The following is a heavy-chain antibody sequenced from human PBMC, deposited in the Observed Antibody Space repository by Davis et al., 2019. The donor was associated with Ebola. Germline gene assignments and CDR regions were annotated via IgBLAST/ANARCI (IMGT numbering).Heavy chain of an antibody. Sequence: AASVKVSCKASGYTFTSYAMTWVRQAPGQGLEWMGWINTNTGNPTYAQGLTGRFVFSLDTSVSTAYLQISSLKAEDTAVYYCARRWGWGSGSYYNPHDYWGQGTLVTVSS. J-gene: IGHJ4*02. CDR1: GYTFTSYA. V-gene: IGHV7-4-1*02. CDR3: ARRWGWGSGSYYNPHDY. D-gene: IGHD3-10*01. CDR2: INTNTGNP.